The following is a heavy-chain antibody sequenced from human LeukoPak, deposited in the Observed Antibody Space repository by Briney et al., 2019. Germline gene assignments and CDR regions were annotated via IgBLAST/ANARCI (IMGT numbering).Heavy chain of an antibody. CDR1: EFTFSSYE. CDR3: ARGTTTYYDFWSGPMDV. V-gene: IGHV3-48*03. J-gene: IGHJ6*02. CDR2: ISSSGSTI. Sequence: QPGGSLRLSCAASEFTFSSYEMNWVRQAPGKGLEWVSYISSSGSTIYYADSVKGRFTISRDNAKNSLYLQMNSLRAEDTAVYYCARGTTTYYDFWSGPMDVWGQGTTVTVSS. D-gene: IGHD3-3*01.